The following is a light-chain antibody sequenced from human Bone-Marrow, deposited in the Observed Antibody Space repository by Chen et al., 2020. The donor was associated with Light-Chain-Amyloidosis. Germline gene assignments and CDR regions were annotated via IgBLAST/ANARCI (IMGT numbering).Light chain of an antibody. CDR2: DVS. J-gene: IGLJ2*01. CDR1: SGDVGGYDV. V-gene: IGLV2-11*02. Sequence: QSALTQPRSVSGSPGQSVTISCTGTSGDVGGYDVVSWYQQYPVKAPKLIIYDVSKRPSGVPDRFSGSKSGNTASLTISWLQAADEADYYCCSTAGRSTLVFGGGTTLTVL. CDR3: CSTAGRSTLV.